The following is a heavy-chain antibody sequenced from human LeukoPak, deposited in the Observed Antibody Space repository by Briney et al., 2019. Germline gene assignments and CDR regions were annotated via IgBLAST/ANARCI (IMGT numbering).Heavy chain of an antibody. CDR3: ARVITVRGVIFDY. CDR2: IYYSGST. CDR1: GFTFSSYW. V-gene: IGHV4-59*01. Sequence: GSLRLSCAASGFTFSSYWMSWIRQPPGKGLEWIGYIYYSGSTNYNPSLKSRVTISVDTSKNQFSLKLSSVTAADTAVYYCARVITVRGVIFDYWGQGTLVTVSS. J-gene: IGHJ4*02. D-gene: IGHD3-16*01.